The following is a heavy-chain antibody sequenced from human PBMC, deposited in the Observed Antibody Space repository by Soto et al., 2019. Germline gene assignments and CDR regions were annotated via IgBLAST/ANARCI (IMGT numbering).Heavy chain of an antibody. Sequence: PSETLSLTCTVSGGSISSGGYYWSWIRQHPGKGLEWIGYIYYSGSTYYNPSLNSRVTISVDTSKNQFSLKLSPVTAADTAVYYCARAHYYGSGSIIAASHFDYWGQGTLVTVSS. D-gene: IGHD3-10*01. CDR1: GGSISSGGYY. J-gene: IGHJ4*02. V-gene: IGHV4-31*03. CDR2: IYYSGST. CDR3: ARAHYYGSGSIIAASHFDY.